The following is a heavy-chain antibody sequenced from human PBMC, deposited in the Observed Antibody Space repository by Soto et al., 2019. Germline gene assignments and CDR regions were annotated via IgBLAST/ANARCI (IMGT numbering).Heavy chain of an antibody. J-gene: IGHJ4*02. V-gene: IGHV3-23*01. CDR3: AHRSSGWYLFDY. CDR1: GFFFSSYA. CDR2: ISGNGGST. Sequence: GGSLRLSCGASGFFFSSYAMSWVRQAPGKGLEWVSSISGNGGSTYYADSVKGRFTISRDNSKNQVVLTMTNMDPVDTATYYCAHRSSGWYLFDYWGQGTLVTVSS. D-gene: IGHD6-19*01.